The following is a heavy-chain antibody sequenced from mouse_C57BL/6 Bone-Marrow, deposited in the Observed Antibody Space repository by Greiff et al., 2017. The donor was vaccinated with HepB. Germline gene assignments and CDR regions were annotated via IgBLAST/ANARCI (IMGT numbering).Heavy chain of an antibody. J-gene: IGHJ2*01. V-gene: IGHV3-6*01. Sequence: ESGPCLVKPSQSLSLSCSVSGYSITSGYFWNWIRPFPGTKLVCMGYISYDGSNNYNPSLKNQISITLDTSKNQFFLKLNSVTTEDTATYYCARKNYDYAYWGQGTTLTVSS. CDR1: GYSITSGYF. CDR3: ARKNYDYAY. D-gene: IGHD2-4*01. CDR2: ISYDGSN.